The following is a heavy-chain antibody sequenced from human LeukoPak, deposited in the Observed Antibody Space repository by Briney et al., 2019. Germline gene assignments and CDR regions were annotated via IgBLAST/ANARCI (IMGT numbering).Heavy chain of an antibody. Sequence: HPGGSLRLSCAASGFTVSSNYMSWVRQAPGKGLEWVSVIYSGGSTYYADSVKGRFTISRDNSKNTLYLQMNSLRAEDTAVYYCATDEGYCSSTSCYTSAFDIWGQGTVTVSS. CDR3: ATDEGYCSSTSCYTSAFDI. CDR2: IYSGGST. D-gene: IGHD2-2*02. V-gene: IGHV3-53*01. CDR1: GFTVSSNY. J-gene: IGHJ3*02.